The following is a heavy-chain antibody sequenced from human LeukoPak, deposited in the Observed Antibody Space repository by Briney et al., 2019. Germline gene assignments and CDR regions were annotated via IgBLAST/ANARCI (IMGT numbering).Heavy chain of an antibody. J-gene: IGHJ3*02. CDR2: IYGGGNT. V-gene: IGHV3-66*01. D-gene: IGHD3-10*01. CDR3: ARDAFYGSGLDAFDI. CDR1: GFTVSSNY. Sequence: GGSLRLSCAASGFTVSSNYMTWVRQAPGKGLEWVSVIYGGGNTYYADSVKGRFTISRDNSKNTLYLQMNSLRAEDTAVYYCARDAFYGSGLDAFDIWGQGTMVTVSS.